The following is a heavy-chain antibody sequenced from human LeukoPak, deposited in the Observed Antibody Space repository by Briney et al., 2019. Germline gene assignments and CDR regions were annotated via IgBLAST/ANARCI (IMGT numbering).Heavy chain of an antibody. D-gene: IGHD3-9*01. J-gene: IGHJ6*03. CDR1: SASISSYY. Sequence: SETLSLTCTVSSASISSYYWTWIRQPPGKGLEWIGFTSFSGSTNYNPSLRSRVTISLDTSRNQFSLTLNAMTAADTAVYYCARRNYDILTGFYGGGTYNYYYTDVWGKGTTVIVSS. V-gene: IGHV4-59*08. CDR2: TSFSGST. CDR3: ARRNYDILTGFYGGGTYNYYYTDV.